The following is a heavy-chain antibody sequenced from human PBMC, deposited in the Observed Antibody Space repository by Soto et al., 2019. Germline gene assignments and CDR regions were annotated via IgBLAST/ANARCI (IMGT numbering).Heavy chain of an antibody. J-gene: IGHJ4*02. CDR2: ISGSSTST. CDR3: AKDPSSGFAMENYFDY. Sequence: EVQLSGSGGGLVQPGGSLRLSCAASGFTFSSYAISWVRQAPGKGLEWVSAISGSSTSTYYADSVKGRFTISRDNSKYTLYLQKNSLRAEDTAVYYCAKDPSSGFAMENYFDYWGQGTLVTVSS. CDR1: GFTFSSYA. D-gene: IGHD3-10*01. V-gene: IGHV3-23*01.